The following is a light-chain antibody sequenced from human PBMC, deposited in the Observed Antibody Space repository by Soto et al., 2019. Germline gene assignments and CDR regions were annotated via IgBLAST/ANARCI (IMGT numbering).Light chain of an antibody. CDR3: QQYDSYPVT. V-gene: IGKV1-5*01. J-gene: IGKJ5*01. CDR2: AAS. CDR1: QTISSW. Sequence: DIQMTQSPSTLSGSVGDRVTITCRASQTISSWLAWYKQKPGSAPKSLIYAASTLQRGVPSRVRGSGSGTLFTLTISSLQTEDFATYYCQQYDSYPVTFGQGTRLEIK.